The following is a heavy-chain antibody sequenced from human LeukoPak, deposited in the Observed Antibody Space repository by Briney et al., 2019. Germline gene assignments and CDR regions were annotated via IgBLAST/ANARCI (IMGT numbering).Heavy chain of an antibody. D-gene: IGHD2-15*01. CDR2: IIPIFGTA. CDR1: GGTFSSYA. CDR3: ASCSGGSCYSFAFDI. J-gene: IGHJ3*02. Sequence: ASVTVSCKASGGTFSSYAISWVRQAPGQGLEWMGGIIPIFGTANYAQKFQGRVTITADESTSTAYMELSSLRSEDTAVYYCASCSGGSCYSFAFDIWGQGTMVTVSS. V-gene: IGHV1-69*13.